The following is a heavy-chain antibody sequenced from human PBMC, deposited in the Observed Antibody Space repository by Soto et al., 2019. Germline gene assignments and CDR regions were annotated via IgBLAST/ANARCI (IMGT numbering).Heavy chain of an antibody. V-gene: IGHV4-59*08. D-gene: IGHD3-16*02. CDR2: IHSSGST. J-gene: IGHJ4*02. CDR1: GGSISHYY. CDR3: ARHIDGSRKASFDY. Sequence: SETLSLTCAVSGGSISHYYWSWIRQPPGKGLEWIGYIHSSGSTNYNPSLNSRVTISIDTSKNQFSLNLSSVTAADTAVYFCARHIDGSRKASFDYWGQGTLVTVSS.